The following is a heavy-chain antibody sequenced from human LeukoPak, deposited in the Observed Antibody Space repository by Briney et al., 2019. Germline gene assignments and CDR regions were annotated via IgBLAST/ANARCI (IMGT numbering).Heavy chain of an antibody. D-gene: IGHD3-10*01. V-gene: IGHV4-39*07. J-gene: IGHJ3*02. CDR2: IYYSGST. CDR3: ATRRWGFGELLPDAFDI. CDR1: GGSISSSSYY. Sequence: PSETLSLTCTVSGGSISSSSYYWGWIRQPPGKGLEWIGSIYYSGSTYYNPSLKSRVTISVDTSKNQFSLKLRSVTAADTAVYYCATRRWGFGELLPDAFDIWGQGTMVTVSS.